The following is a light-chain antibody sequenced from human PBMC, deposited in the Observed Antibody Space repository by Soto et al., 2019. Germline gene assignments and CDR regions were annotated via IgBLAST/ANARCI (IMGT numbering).Light chain of an antibody. CDR3: SSSTSSSTRV. CDR2: DVS. Sequence: QSALTQPPSVSGSPGQSITISCTGTSSDVGGYNYVSWYQQHPGKAPKLMIYDVSNRPSGVSNRFSGSKSGDTASLTISGLQDDDEADYYCSSSTSSSTRVFGVGTKLTVL. V-gene: IGLV2-14*01. J-gene: IGLJ3*02. CDR1: SSDVGGYNY.